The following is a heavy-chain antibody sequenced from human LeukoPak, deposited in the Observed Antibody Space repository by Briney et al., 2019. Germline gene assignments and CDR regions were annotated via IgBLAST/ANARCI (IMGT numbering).Heavy chain of an antibody. CDR3: ARDEGIAVAGTSPGSYYYYYMDV. D-gene: IGHD6-19*01. J-gene: IGHJ6*03. CDR1: GGTFSSYA. V-gene: IGHV1-69*06. CDR2: IIPIFGTA. Sequence: ASVKVSCKASGGTFSSYAISWVRQAPGQGLEWMGRIIPIFGTANYAQKFQGRVTITADKSTSTAYMELSSLRSEDTAVYYSARDEGIAVAGTSPGSYYYYYMDVWGKGTTVTVSS.